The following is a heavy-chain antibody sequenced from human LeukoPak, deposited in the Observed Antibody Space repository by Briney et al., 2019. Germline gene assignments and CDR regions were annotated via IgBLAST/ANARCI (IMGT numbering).Heavy chain of an antibody. CDR1: GGSFSGYY. J-gene: IGHJ5*02. Sequence: SETLSLTCAAYGGSFSGYYWSWIRQPPGKGLEWIVEINNTGSTKYNPSLKSRVTISVDTSKSQFSLKLSSVTAADTAVYYCARGDIVVVPAAMGAWFDPWGQGTLVTVSS. CDR2: INNTGST. D-gene: IGHD2-2*01. CDR3: ARGDIVVVPAAMGAWFDP. V-gene: IGHV4-34*01.